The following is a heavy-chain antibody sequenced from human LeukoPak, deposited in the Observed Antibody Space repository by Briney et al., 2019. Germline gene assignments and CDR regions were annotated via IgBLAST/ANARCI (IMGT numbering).Heavy chain of an antibody. J-gene: IGHJ5*02. D-gene: IGHD3-9*01. CDR3: VRGAYYDVLIGPKDKWFDP. V-gene: IGHV3-7*01. Sequence: PGGSLRLSCAASGFTFSSYWMTWVRQAPGKGLEWVANIKQDGTERYYADSVTGRFTISRDNAKKSLYLQMSSLRAEDSAVYYCVRGAYYDVLIGPKDKWFDPWGQGTLVTVSS. CDR1: GFTFSSYW. CDR2: IKQDGTER.